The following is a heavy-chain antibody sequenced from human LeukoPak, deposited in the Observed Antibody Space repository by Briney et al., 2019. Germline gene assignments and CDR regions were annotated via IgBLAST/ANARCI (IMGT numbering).Heavy chain of an antibody. V-gene: IGHV4-59*02. J-gene: IGHJ5*02. Sequence: SETLSLTCTVSGGSVSSYYWSWIRQPPGKGLEWIGYIYYSGSTNYNPSLKSRVTISVDTSKNQFSLKLSSVTAADTAVYYCARGTRWFNWFDPWGQGTLVTVSS. D-gene: IGHD4-23*01. CDR3: ARGTRWFNWFDP. CDR1: GGSVSSYY. CDR2: IYYSGST.